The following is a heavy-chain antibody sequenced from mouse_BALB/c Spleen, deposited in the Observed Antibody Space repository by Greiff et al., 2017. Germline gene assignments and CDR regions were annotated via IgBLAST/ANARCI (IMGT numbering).Heavy chain of an antibody. CDR2: IYPGNSDT. J-gene: IGHJ4*01. CDR1: GYSFTSYW. V-gene: IGHV1-5*01. Sequence: EVQLQQSGTVLARPGASVKMSCKASGYSFTSYWMHWVKQRPGQGLEWIGAIYPGNSDTSYNQKFKGKAKLTAVTSASTAYMELSSLTNEDSAVYYCTREGDYDNSYAMDYWGQGTSVTVSS. D-gene: IGHD2-1*01. CDR3: TREGDYDNSYAMDY.